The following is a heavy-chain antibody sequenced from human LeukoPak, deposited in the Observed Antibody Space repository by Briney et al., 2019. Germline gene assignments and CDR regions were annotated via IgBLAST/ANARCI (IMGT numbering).Heavy chain of an antibody. Sequence: SETLSLTCAVYGGSFSGYYWSWIRQPPGKGLEWIGEINHSGSTNYNPSLKSRVTISVDTSKNQFSLKLSSVTAADTAVYYCASLDYDFWSGYSGRFDPWGQGTLVTVSS. CDR2: INHSGST. J-gene: IGHJ5*02. CDR1: GGSFSGYY. D-gene: IGHD3-3*01. CDR3: ASLDYDFWSGYSGRFDP. V-gene: IGHV4-34*01.